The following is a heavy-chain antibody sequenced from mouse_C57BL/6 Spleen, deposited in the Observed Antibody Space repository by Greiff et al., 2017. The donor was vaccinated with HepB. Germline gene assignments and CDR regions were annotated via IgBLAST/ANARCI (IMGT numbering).Heavy chain of an antibody. J-gene: IGHJ4*01. V-gene: IGHV14-4*01. CDR3: TRYYYGSSFYYAMDY. CDR2: IDPENGDT. D-gene: IGHD1-1*01. Sequence: VQLKESGAELVRPGASVKLSCTASGFNIKDDYMHWVKQRPEQGLEWIGWIDPENGDTEYASKFQGKATITADTSSNTAYLQLSSLTSEDTAVYYCTRYYYGSSFYYAMDYWGQGTSVTVSS. CDR1: GFNIKDDY.